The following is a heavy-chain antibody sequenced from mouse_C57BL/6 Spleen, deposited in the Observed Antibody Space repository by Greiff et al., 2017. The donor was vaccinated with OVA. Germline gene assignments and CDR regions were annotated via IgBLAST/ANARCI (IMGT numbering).Heavy chain of an antibody. CDR2: ISDGGSYT. CDR3: ARNWDEAY. J-gene: IGHJ3*01. CDR1: GFTFSSYA. D-gene: IGHD4-1*01. V-gene: IGHV5-4*03. Sequence: EVKLVESGGGLVKPGGSLKLSCAASGFTFSSYAMSWVRQTPEKRLEWVATISDGGSYTYYPDNVKGRFTISRDNAKNHLYLQMSHLKSEDTAMYYCARNWDEAYWGQGTLVTVSA.